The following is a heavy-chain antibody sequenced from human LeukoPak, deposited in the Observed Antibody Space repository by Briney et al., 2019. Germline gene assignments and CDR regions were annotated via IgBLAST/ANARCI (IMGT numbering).Heavy chain of an antibody. D-gene: IGHD3-10*01. V-gene: IGHV1-2*02. J-gene: IGHJ6*02. CDR2: INPNSGGT. CDR3: ARDIVTMVRTPGRLYGMDV. Sequence: ASVKVSCKASGYTFTGYYMHWVRQAPGQGLEWMGWINPNSGGTNYAQKFQGRVTMTRDTSISTAYMELGRLRSDDTAVYYCARDIVTMVRTPGRLYGMDVWGQGTTVTVSS. CDR1: GYTFTGYY.